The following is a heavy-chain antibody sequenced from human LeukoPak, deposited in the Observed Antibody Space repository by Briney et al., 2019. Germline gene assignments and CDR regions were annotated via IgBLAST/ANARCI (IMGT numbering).Heavy chain of an antibody. V-gene: IGHV4-59*06. CDR2: IYYSGST. J-gene: IGHJ4*02. CDR3: ARNSYGIDY. Sequence: GSLRLSCAASGFTVSSNYMSWVRQAPGKGLEWIGYIYYSGSTYYNPSLKSRVTISVDTSKNQFSLKLSSVTAADTAVYYCARNSYGIDYWGQGTLVTVSS. CDR1: GFTVSSNY. D-gene: IGHD5-18*01.